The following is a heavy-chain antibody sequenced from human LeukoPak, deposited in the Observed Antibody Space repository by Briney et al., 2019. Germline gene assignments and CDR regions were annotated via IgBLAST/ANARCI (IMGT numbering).Heavy chain of an antibody. D-gene: IGHD2-2*01. J-gene: IGHJ3*02. CDR3: AKDLTWRSYQLLGLAFDI. Sequence: GGSLRLSCAASGFTFSSYAMSWVRQAPGKGLEWVSAISGSGGSTYYADFVKGRFTISRDNSKNTLYLQMNSLRAEDTAVYYCAKDLTWRSYQLLGLAFDIWGQGTMVTVSS. CDR1: GFTFSSYA. CDR2: ISGSGGST. V-gene: IGHV3-23*01.